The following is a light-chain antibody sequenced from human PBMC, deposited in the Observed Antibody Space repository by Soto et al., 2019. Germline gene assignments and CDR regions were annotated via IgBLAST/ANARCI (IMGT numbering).Light chain of an antibody. CDR2: RDV. Sequence: SYELTQPLSVSVALGQTAMITCGGNDIVTRNVRWYQRKPGQAPVLVIYRDVNRPSGIPERFSGSNSGNTATLTISRAQAGDEGDYFCHVWDSSTAVFGGGTKLTVL. CDR3: HVWDSSTAV. J-gene: IGLJ3*02. V-gene: IGLV3-9*01. CDR1: DIVTRN.